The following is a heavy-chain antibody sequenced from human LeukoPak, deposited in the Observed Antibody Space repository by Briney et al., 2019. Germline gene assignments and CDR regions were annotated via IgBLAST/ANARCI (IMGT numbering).Heavy chain of an antibody. Sequence: ETLSLTCNVSGGSISSSTYYWGWVRQAPGKGLEWVSLIYSDGTGYYAVSVKGRFTISRDNSKNTLYLQMNSLRAEDTAVYYCARRERLGYSYGRGTLDIWGQGTMVTVSS. J-gene: IGHJ3*02. CDR2: IYSDGTG. CDR3: ARRERLGYSYGRGTLDI. D-gene: IGHD5-18*01. CDR1: GGSISSSTYY. V-gene: IGHV3-66*01.